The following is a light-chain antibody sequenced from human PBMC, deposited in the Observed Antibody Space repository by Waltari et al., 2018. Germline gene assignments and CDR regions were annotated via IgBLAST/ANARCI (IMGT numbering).Light chain of an antibody. CDR2: DAS. CDR3: QKYGSLPAT. CDR1: QNINKY. V-gene: IGKV3-20*01. J-gene: IGKJ1*01. Sequence: EIMLTKSPGTLSLSPGERAIPSCRASQNINKYLAWYQHKPGKAPRLLIYDASSRATGIPDRFSGSGSGTDFSLTISRLEPEDFAVYYCQKYGSLPATFGQGTKVEIK.